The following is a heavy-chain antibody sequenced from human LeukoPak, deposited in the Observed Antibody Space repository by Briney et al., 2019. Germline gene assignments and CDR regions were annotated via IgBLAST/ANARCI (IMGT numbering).Heavy chain of an antibody. V-gene: IGHV3-48*03. J-gene: IGHJ3*02. Sequence: PGGSLRLSCAASGFTFSSYEMNWVRQAPGKGLEWVSYISSSGSTIYYADSVKGRFTISRDNAKNSLYLQMNSLRAEDTAVYYCAKFVGVVTAMRDAFDIWGQGTMVTVSS. CDR3: AKFVGVVTAMRDAFDI. CDR1: GFTFSSYE. D-gene: IGHD2-21*02. CDR2: ISSSGSTI.